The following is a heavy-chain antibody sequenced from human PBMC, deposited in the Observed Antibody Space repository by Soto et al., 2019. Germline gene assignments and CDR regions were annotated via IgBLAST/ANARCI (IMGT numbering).Heavy chain of an antibody. CDR3: VRAPGSATVTTSYVDY. J-gene: IGHJ4*02. Sequence: GGSLRLSCAASGFTFRNYAMHWVRQAPGKGLEWVVVISYDGSKKYYADSLEGRFTISRDNSNNTLYLQMNSLTDEDTAVYYCVRAPGSATVTTSYVDYWGQGTLVTVSS. CDR1: GFTFRNYA. V-gene: IGHV3-30*03. CDR2: ISYDGSKK. D-gene: IGHD4-17*01.